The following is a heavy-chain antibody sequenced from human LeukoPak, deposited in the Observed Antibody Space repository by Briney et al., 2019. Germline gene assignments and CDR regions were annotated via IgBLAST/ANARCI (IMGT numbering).Heavy chain of an antibody. CDR3: VKTELYYYDSSGYYSLFDY. V-gene: IGHV3-64D*06. CDR2: ISSNGGST. D-gene: IGHD3-22*01. CDR1: GFTFSSYA. J-gene: IGHJ4*02. Sequence: GGSLRLSCSASGFTFSSYAMHWVRQAPGKGLEYVSAISSNGGSTYYADSVKGRFTISRDNSKNTLYLQMSSLRAEDTAVYYCVKTELYYYDSSGYYSLFDYWGQGTLVTVSS.